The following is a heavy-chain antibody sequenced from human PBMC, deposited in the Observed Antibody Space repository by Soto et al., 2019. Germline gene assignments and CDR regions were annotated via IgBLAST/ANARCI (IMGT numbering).Heavy chain of an antibody. CDR3: ATPPYSDAFDI. V-gene: IGHV5-51*01. Sequence: GESLKISCKGSGYSFTSYWIGWVRQMPGKGLEWMGIIYPGDSNTRYSPSIQGQVTISADKSISTAYLQWSSLKASDTAMYYCATPPYSDAFDIWGQGTMVTVSS. D-gene: IGHD2-15*01. CDR2: IYPGDSNT. J-gene: IGHJ3*02. CDR1: GYSFTSYW.